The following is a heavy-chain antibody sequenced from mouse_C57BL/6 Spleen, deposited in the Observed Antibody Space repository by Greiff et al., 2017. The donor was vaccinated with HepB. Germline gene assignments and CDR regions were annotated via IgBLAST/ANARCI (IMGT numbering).Heavy chain of an antibody. CDR3: ARDGEYFDV. V-gene: IGHV5-16*01. CDR2: INYDGSST. CDR1: GFTFSDYY. Sequence: VQLKESEGGLVQPGSSMKLSCTASGFTFSDYYMAWVRQVPEKGLEWVANINYDGSSTYYLDSLKSRFIISRDNAKNILYLQMSSLKSEDTATYYCARDGEYFDVWGTGTTVTVSS. J-gene: IGHJ1*03.